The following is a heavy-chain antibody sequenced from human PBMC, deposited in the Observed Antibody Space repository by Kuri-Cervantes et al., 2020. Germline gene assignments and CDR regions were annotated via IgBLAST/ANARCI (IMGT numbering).Heavy chain of an antibody. D-gene: IGHD1-26*01. CDR2: ISWNSVTM. CDR1: GITFDDYA. J-gene: IGHJ4*02. CDR3: AREKDSGSYPFDY. V-gene: IGHV3-9*01. Sequence: SLKISCAASGITFDDYAMHWVRQAPGRGLEWVSGISWNSVTMAYADSVKGRFTISRDNAKDSLYLQMNSLRAEDTAVYYCAREKDSGSYPFDYWGQGTLVTVSS.